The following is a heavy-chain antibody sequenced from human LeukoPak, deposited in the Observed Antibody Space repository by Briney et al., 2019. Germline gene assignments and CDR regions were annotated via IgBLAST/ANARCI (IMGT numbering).Heavy chain of an antibody. CDR3: AREGFRNSVDY. CDR2: ISSSGSTI. V-gene: IGHV3-48*03. D-gene: IGHD1-26*01. Sequence: GGSLRLSCAASGFTISSYEMNWVRQAPGKGLEWVPYISSSGSTIYYADSVKGRFTISRDNAKNSLYLQMNSLRAEDTAVYYCAREGFRNSVDYWGQGTLVTVSS. CDR1: GFTISSYE. J-gene: IGHJ4*02.